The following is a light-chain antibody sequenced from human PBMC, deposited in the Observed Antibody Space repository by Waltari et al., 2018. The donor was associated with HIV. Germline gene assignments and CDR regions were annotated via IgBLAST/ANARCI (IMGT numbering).Light chain of an antibody. V-gene: IGKV1-NL1*01. J-gene: IGKJ2*02. CDR2: AAS. CDR1: QDISNS. CDR3: QQYYSTPPCT. Sequence: DIPMTQSPSSLSASIGDRVVLTCRASQDISNSVAWYQQKPGKAPQLLLYAASRLESGVPSRFIGSGSGTDYTLTISSLQPEDFATYYCQQYYSTPPCTFGQGTKLEIK.